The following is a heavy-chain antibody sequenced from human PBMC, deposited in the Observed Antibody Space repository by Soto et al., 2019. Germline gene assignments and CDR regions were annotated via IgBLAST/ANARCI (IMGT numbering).Heavy chain of an antibody. CDR2: INAGNGNT. CDR1: GYTFTSYA. Sequence: ASVKVSCKASGYTFTSYAMHWVRQAPGQRLEWMGWINAGNGNTKYSQKFQGRVTITRDTSASTAYMELSSLRSEDTAVYYCATPTTIMVAGSRRRNYYYYGMDVWGQGTTVTVSS. J-gene: IGHJ6*02. V-gene: IGHV1-3*01. D-gene: IGHD2-15*01. CDR3: ATPTTIMVAGSRRRNYYYYGMDV.